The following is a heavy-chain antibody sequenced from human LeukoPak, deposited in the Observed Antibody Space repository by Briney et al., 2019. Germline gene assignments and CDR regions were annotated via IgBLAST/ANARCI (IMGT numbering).Heavy chain of an antibody. CDR1: GGSISSSIW. D-gene: IGHD3-16*01. CDR3: ARGGSYVYFDY. Sequence: SETLSLTCAVSGGSISSSIWWSWVRQPPGKGLEWIAEIYQSGRTNYNPSLRSRVTMSVDKFTNQFSLKLASVTAADTAVYYCARGGSYVYFDYWGQGTLVTVTS. CDR2: IYQSGRT. J-gene: IGHJ4*02. V-gene: IGHV4-4*02.